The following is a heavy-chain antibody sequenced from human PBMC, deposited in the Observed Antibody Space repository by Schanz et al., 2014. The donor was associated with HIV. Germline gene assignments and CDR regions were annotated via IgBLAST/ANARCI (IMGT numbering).Heavy chain of an antibody. CDR3: AKMARSVAANTNFDY. CDR2: ISGSGVST. D-gene: IGHD6-19*01. CDR1: GFTFSNFA. J-gene: IGHJ4*02. Sequence: EVQVVESGGGLEQPGGSLRLSCAASGFTFSNFAMSWVRQAPGKGLEWVSSISGSGVSTFYAGSVKGRFAISRDKSKNTLYLQMNSLRVEDTAVYYCAKMARSVAANTNFDYWGQGTLVTVSS. V-gene: IGHV3-23*04.